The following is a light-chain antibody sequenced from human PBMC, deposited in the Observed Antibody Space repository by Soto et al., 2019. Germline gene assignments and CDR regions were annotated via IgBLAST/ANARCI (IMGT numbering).Light chain of an antibody. CDR3: QHYNSYSEA. Sequence: DIQMTQSPSTLSASLGDRVTIICRASRSVDKWLAWYQQKSGKAPKLLIYEASHLQSGVPSRFSGSGSGTEFTLTISSLQPDDFATYYCQHYNSYSEAFGQGTKVELK. CDR2: EAS. CDR1: RSVDKW. V-gene: IGKV1-5*02. J-gene: IGKJ1*01.